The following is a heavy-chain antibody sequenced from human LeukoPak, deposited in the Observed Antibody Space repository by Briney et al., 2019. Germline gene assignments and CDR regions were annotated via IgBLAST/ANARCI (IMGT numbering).Heavy chain of an antibody. V-gene: IGHV1-3*01. J-gene: IGHJ4*02. Sequence: ASVKVSCKASGYTFTSYAMHWVRQAPGQRLEWMGWINAGNGNTKYSQKFQGRVTITRDTSASTAYMELSSLRSEDTAVYYCARDGGVGAVAAWYYFDYWGQGTLVTVSS. D-gene: IGHD6-19*01. CDR3: ARDGGVGAVAAWYYFDY. CDR2: INAGNGNT. CDR1: GYTFTSYA.